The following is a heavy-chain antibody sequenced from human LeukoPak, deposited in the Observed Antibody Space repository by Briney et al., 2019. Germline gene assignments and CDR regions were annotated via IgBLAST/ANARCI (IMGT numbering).Heavy chain of an antibody. CDR2: ISWNSGSI. CDR3: AKDPSHTYYFDY. J-gene: IGHJ4*02. Sequence: GRSLRLSCAASGFTFDDYAMHWGRQAPGKGLEWVPGISWNSGSIGYADSVKGRFTISRDNSKNTLYLQMNSLRAEDTAVYYCAKDPSHTYYFDYWGQGTLVTVSS. V-gene: IGHV3-9*01. CDR1: GFTFDDYA.